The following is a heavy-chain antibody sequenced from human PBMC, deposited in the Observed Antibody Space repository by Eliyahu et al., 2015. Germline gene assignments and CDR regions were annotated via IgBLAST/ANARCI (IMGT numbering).Heavy chain of an antibody. V-gene: IGHV3-11*01. CDR3: TRDGDGYGLPIPYYFAY. J-gene: IGHJ4*02. D-gene: IGHD5-24*01. Sequence: QVQLVESGGGLAKPGGSLRLSCEASGFPCIXYYMNWFRQAPGKGPEWISYMSGTGDIIYYSDSVRGRFTISRDNSKNSLYLQMNSLRAEDTAVYYCTRDGDGYGLPIPYYFAYWGQGTLVTVSS. CDR1: GFPCIXYY. CDR2: MSGTGDII.